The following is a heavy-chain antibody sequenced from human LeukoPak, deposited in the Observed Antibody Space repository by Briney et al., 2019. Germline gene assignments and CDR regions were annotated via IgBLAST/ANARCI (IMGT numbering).Heavy chain of an antibody. D-gene: IGHD6-19*01. CDR1: GFTFSSHA. Sequence: GGSLKVSCEASGFTFSSHAMHWVRQAPGKGLEYVSAISSNGGSTQYADVLEGRFTMSRDNSKNTLYLQMGSLRAEDMAVYYCARQASRGWYDYWGRDTVHRV. V-gene: IGHV3-64*02. J-gene: IGHJ4*03. CDR3: ARQASRGWYDY. CDR2: ISSNGGST.